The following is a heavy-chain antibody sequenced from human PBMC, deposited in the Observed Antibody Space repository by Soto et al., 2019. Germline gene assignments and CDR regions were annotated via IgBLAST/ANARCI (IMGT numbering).Heavy chain of an antibody. Sequence: PGGLLRLSCAASGFTVSSNYISCVRQAPGKGLEGVSVIYSGGSTYYADSVKGRFTISRDNSKNTLYLQMNSLRAEDTAVYYCARGQKYYYGSGSHRAGYYYMGVWGKGTTVNVSS. V-gene: IGHV3-66*01. J-gene: IGHJ6*03. CDR2: IYSGGST. CDR1: GFTVSSNY. CDR3: ARGQKYYYGSGSHRAGYYYMGV. D-gene: IGHD3-10*01.